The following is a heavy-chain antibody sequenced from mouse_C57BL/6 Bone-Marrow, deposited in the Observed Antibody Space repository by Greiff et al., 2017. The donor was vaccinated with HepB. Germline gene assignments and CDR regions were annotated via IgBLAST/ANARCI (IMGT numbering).Heavy chain of an antibody. Sequence: EVQLQQSGPELVKPGDSVKISCKASGYSFTGYFMNWVMQSHGKSLEWIGRINPYNGDTFYNQKFKGKATLTVDKSSSTAHMELRSLTSEDSAVYYCAREGFITTYYAMDYWGQGTSVTVSS. J-gene: IGHJ4*01. CDR2: INPYNGDT. CDR1: GYSFTGYF. V-gene: IGHV1-20*01. CDR3: AREGFITTYYAMDY. D-gene: IGHD1-1*01.